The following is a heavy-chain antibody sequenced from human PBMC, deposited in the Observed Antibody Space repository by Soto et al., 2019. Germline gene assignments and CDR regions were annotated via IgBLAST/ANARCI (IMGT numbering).Heavy chain of an antibody. D-gene: IGHD2-15*01. V-gene: IGHV3-15*01. CDR1: GFTFRNTW. J-gene: IGHJ4*02. CDR3: TAELGYCGGLSCFGEL. CDR2: IKSKTDGETT. Sequence: EVQLVESGGGLVKPGGSLRLSCEASGFTFRNTWMSWVRQAPGKGLEWVGRIKSKTDGETTDYTAPVKGRLTISRDDSPNTLYLQLNSLKTEDTAVYYCTAELGYCGGLSCFGELGGQGTLVTVSS.